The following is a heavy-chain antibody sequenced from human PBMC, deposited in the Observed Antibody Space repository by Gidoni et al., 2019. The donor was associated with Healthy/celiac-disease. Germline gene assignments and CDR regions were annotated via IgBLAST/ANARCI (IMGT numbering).Heavy chain of an antibody. Sequence: EVQLLESGGGLIQPAGSLRLSWAASGFTVSSNYMSWVRQASGKGLEWVSVIYSGGSTYYADSVKGRFTISRDNSKNTLYLQMSSLRAEDTAVYYCARGDLRAGSSLDYWGQGTLVTVSS. CDR1: GFTVSSNY. CDR2: IYSGGST. J-gene: IGHJ4*02. CDR3: ARGDLRAGSSLDY. V-gene: IGHV3-53*01.